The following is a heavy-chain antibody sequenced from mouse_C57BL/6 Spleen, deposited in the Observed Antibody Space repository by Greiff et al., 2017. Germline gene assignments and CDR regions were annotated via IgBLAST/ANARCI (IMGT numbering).Heavy chain of an antibody. D-gene: IGHD2-3*01. CDR3: AREAVYDGHFDY. CDR1: GYTFTSYW. V-gene: IGHV1-53*01. CDR2: INPSTGGT. Sequence: VQLQQPGTELVKPGASVKLSCKASGYTFTSYWMHWVKQMPGQGLEWIGNINPSTGGTNYNAKFKSKATLTVDHSSSTAYMQLSSLTSAASAVYYCAREAVYDGHFDYWGQGTTLTVSS. J-gene: IGHJ2*01.